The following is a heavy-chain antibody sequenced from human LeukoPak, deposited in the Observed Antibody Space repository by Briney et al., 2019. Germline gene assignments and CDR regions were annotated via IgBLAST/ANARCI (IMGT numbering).Heavy chain of an antibody. D-gene: IGHD1-26*01. CDR3: ARQDPELAY. J-gene: IGHJ4*02. V-gene: IGHV3-48*03. Sequence: GGSLRLSCAASGFTFSSYEMNWVRQAPGKGLEWVSYITSGASTVYYADSVKGRFTISRDNAKNSLYLQMNSLRVEDTAVYYCARQDPELAYWGQGTLVTVSS. CDR2: ITSGASTV. CDR1: GFTFSSYE.